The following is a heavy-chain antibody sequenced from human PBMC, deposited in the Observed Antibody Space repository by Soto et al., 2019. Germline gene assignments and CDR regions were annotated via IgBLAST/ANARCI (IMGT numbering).Heavy chain of an antibody. CDR1: GFTFSSYN. Sequence: GGSLRLSCAASGFTFSSYNMNWVRQAPGKGLEWVSYISSSRSTIYYADSVKGRFTISRDNAKNSLYLQMNSLRAEDTAVYYCARDYYYDSSGYYAGFDYWGQGTLVTVSS. J-gene: IGHJ4*02. D-gene: IGHD3-22*01. CDR3: ARDYYYDSSGYYAGFDY. CDR2: ISSSRSTI. V-gene: IGHV3-48*04.